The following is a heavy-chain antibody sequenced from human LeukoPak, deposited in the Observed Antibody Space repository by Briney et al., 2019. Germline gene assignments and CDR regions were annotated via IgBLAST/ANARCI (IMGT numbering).Heavy chain of an antibody. CDR1: GYSFTSYW. CDR2: IYPGDSDT. D-gene: IGHD2-15*01. CDR3: ARHSEGVAADRWFDP. J-gene: IGHJ5*02. Sequence: GESLKISCKGSGYSFTSYWIAWVRQMPGKGLEWMGIIYPGDSDTRYSPSFQGQVTISADKSISTACLQWSSLKASDTAMYYCARHSEGVAADRWFDPWGQGTLVTVSS. V-gene: IGHV5-51*01.